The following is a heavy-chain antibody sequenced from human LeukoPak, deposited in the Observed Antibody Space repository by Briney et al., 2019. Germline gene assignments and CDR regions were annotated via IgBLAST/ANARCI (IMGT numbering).Heavy chain of an antibody. V-gene: IGHV1-8*01. CDR1: GYTFTTYD. CDR2: MNPNIGNT. CDR3: ARGRGSGHKENWFDP. Sequence: GASVKVSCKASGYTFTTYDINWVRQATGQGLEWMGWMNPNIGNTGYAQKFQGRVTMTRNTSISTAYMELSSLRSEDTAVYYCARGRGSGHKENWFDPWGQGTLVTVSS. J-gene: IGHJ5*02. D-gene: IGHD6-19*01.